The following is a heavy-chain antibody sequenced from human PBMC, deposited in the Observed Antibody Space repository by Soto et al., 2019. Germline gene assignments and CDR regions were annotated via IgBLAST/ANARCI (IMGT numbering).Heavy chain of an antibody. CDR2: ISSNGGST. CDR3: ARGYCSSTSCYHDAFDI. J-gene: IGHJ3*02. Sequence: EVQLVESGGGLVQPGGSLRLSCAASGFTFSSYAMHWVRQAPGKGLEYVSVISSNGGSTYYANSVKGRFTISRDNSKNTLYLQMGSLRAEDMAVYYCARGYCSSTSCYHDAFDIWGQGTMVTVSS. CDR1: GFTFSSYA. D-gene: IGHD2-2*01. V-gene: IGHV3-64*01.